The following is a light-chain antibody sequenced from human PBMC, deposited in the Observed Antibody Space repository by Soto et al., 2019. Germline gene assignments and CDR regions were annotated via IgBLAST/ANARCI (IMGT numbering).Light chain of an antibody. CDR3: QQYGSSRFT. Sequence: EIVLTQSPGTLSLSPGERATLSCRASQSISSNYLAWYQQNPGQAPRLLVYGASSRATGIPDRFSGSGSGTDFTLTISRLGSEDFAVYYCQQYGSSRFTFGPGTKVHFK. CDR2: GAS. CDR1: QSISSNY. J-gene: IGKJ3*01. V-gene: IGKV3-20*01.